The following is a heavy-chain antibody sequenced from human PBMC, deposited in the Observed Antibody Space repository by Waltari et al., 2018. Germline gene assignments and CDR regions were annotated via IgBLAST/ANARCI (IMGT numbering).Heavy chain of an antibody. CDR2: VSYDGSET. CDR3: ARGPVDGTKRGAFDI. CDR1: GFILGSNG. Sequence: QVQLVDSGGTVVRPGKSLRRSCVGSGFILGSNGMPWGRQAAGKGLKLVAGVSYDGSETYYGDSVKGRFTISRDNSNNTLHLQMTSLRDEDTAIFYCARGPVDGTKRGAFDIWGQGTMVTVSS. D-gene: IGHD1-1*01. V-gene: IGHV3-30*03. J-gene: IGHJ3*02.